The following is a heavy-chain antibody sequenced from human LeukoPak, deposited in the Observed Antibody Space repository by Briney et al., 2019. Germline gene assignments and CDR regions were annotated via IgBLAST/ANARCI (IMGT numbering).Heavy chain of an antibody. Sequence: PGGSLRLSCAASGFTFSSYGMHWVRQAPGKGLEWVAVIWYDGSNKYYADSVKGRFTISRDNSKNTLYLQMNSLRAEDTALYYCARGLDILTGYFDYWGQGTLVAVSS. J-gene: IGHJ4*02. V-gene: IGHV3-33*01. CDR3: ARGLDILTGYFDY. CDR1: GFTFSSYG. CDR2: IWYDGSNK. D-gene: IGHD3-9*01.